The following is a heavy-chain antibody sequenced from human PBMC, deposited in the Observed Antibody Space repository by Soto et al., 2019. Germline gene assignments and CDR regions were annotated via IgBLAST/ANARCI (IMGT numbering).Heavy chain of an antibody. V-gene: IGHV3-49*04. Sequence: GGSLRLSCTASGFTFGDYAMSWVRQAPGKGLEWVGFIRSKAYGGTTEYAASVKGRFTISRDDSKSIAYLQMNSLKTEATAVYYCTRGFRYCSSTSCPLYYYYYGMDVWGQGTPVPVSS. CDR3: TRGFRYCSSTSCPLYYYYYGMDV. CDR2: IRSKAYGGTT. CDR1: GFTFGDYA. D-gene: IGHD2-2*01. J-gene: IGHJ6*02.